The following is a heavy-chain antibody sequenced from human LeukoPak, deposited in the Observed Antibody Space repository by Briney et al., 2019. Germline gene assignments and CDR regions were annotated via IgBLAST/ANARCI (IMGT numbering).Heavy chain of an antibody. CDR3: AREPLGCGGDCHFDY. D-gene: IGHD2-21*02. V-gene: IGHV1-69*05. J-gene: IGHJ4*02. Sequence: ASMTVSCKTSGVSFSSFAFSWMRQAPGQGLEWVGRMIAVYDAVDYAQKFQGRVSITTDESTSTVSLELTGLTYDDTAVYYCAREPLGCGGDCHFDYWGQGTLVTVSS. CDR1: GVSFSSFA. CDR2: MIAVYDAV.